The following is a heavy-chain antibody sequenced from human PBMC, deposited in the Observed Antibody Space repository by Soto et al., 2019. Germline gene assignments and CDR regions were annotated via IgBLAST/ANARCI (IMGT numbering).Heavy chain of an antibody. Sequence: QVQLVESGGGVVQPGRSLRLSCAASGFTFSSYAMHWVRQAPGKGLEWVAVISYDGSNKYYADSVKGRFTISRDNSKNTLYLQMNSLRAEDTAVYYCARGILMVYAQVDYYGMDVWGQGTTVTVSS. V-gene: IGHV3-30-3*01. J-gene: IGHJ6*02. CDR3: ARGILMVYAQVDYYGMDV. D-gene: IGHD2-8*01. CDR1: GFTFSSYA. CDR2: ISYDGSNK.